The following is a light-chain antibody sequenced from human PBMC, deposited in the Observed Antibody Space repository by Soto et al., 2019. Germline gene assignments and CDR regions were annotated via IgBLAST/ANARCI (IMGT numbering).Light chain of an antibody. J-gene: IGKJ2*01. V-gene: IGKV3-15*01. CDR3: QQYNDWPYT. Sequence: EILMTQSPATLAVSPGERATLSCWASQSVNNNFAWYHQKSGQAPRLLIYGASTRATGVPDRFNGSGSGTNFTLTISSLQSEDCAIYYCQQYNDWPYTFGQGTRVEV. CDR1: QSVNNN. CDR2: GAS.